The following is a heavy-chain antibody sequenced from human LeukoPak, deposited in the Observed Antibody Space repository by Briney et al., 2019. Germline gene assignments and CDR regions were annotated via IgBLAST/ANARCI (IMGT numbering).Heavy chain of an antibody. V-gene: IGHV3-11*04. J-gene: IGHJ4*02. CDR3: AKDRGAPTKILDY. CDR2: ISSRGTSK. Sequence: GGSLRLSCAASGFTFSDYYMSWIRQAPGKGLEWVSYISSRGTSKYYADSVKGRFTISRDNSKNTLYLQMNSLRAEDTAVYYCAKDRGAPTKILDYWGQGTLVTVSS. CDR1: GFTFSDYY. D-gene: IGHD3-10*01.